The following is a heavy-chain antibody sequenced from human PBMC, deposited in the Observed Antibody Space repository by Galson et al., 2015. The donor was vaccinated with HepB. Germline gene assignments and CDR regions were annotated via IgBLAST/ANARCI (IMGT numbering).Heavy chain of an antibody. V-gene: IGHV6-1*01. CDR2: TYYRSKWYN. Sequence: AISGDSVSSNSAAWNWIRQSPSRGLEWLGRTYYRSKWYNDYAVSVKSRITINPDTSKNQFSLQLNSVTPEDTAVYYCAREARELYSSGWYYSSNWFDPWGQGTLVTVSS. CDR3: AREARELYSSGWYYSSNWFDP. J-gene: IGHJ5*02. CDR1: GDSVSSNSAA. D-gene: IGHD6-19*01.